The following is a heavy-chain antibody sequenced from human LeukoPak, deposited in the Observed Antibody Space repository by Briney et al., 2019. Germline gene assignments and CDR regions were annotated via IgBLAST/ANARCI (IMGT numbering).Heavy chain of an antibody. V-gene: IGHV3-48*01. Sequence: GGSLRLSCAASGFTFSSYSMNWVRQAPGKGLEWVSYISSSSSTIYYADSVKGRFTISRGNAKNSLYLQMNSLRAEDTAIYYCAGDRNSDWYSPLDYWGQGSQVTVSP. CDR2: ISSSSSTI. J-gene: IGHJ4*02. CDR1: GFTFSSYS. CDR3: AGDRNSDWYSPLDY. D-gene: IGHD6-19*01.